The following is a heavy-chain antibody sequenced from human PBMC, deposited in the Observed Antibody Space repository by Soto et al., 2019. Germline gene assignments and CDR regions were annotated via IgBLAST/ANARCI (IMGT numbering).Heavy chain of an antibody. V-gene: IGHV4-4*02. Sequence: VTLSLTCADSGGSISSSNWWNCVRQPPGKGLEWIGEIHHSGSTNYNPSLKSRVTISVDKSKNQFSLKLNSVTAADTAVCYCARVRQGCSSTSCYFDPWGQGTLGTVSS. CDR2: IHHSGST. CDR1: GGSISSSNW. D-gene: IGHD2-2*01. J-gene: IGHJ5*02. CDR3: ARVRQGCSSTSCYFDP.